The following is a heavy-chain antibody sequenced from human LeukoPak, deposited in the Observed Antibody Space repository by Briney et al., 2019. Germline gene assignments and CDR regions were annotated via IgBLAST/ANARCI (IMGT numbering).Heavy chain of an antibody. CDR1: GYTFTGYY. V-gene: IGHV1-2*02. Sequence: ASVKVSCKASGYTFTGYYMHWVRQAPGQGLEWMGWINPNSGGTNYAQKFQGRVTMTRDTSISTAYKELGRLRSDDTAVYYCARASGSSTHLSYDYWGQGTLVTVSS. J-gene: IGHJ4*02. D-gene: IGHD1-26*01. CDR2: INPNSGGT. CDR3: ARASGSSTHLSYDY.